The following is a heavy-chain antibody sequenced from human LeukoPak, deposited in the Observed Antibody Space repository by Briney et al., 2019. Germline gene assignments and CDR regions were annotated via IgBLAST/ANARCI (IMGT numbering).Heavy chain of an antibody. CDR2: IKQDGCEK. V-gene: IGHV3-7*01. CDR1: GFTFSSYW. Sequence: PGGSLRLSCAASGFTFSSYWMSGVRQASGKGLEWVANIKQDGCEKYYVDSVKGRFTISRDNAQNSLYLQMNSLRAEDTAVYYCARDSGYYYDSSGYYISGYVDYWGQRTLVAFSA. D-gene: IGHD3-22*01. CDR3: ARDSGYYYDSSGYYISGYVDY. J-gene: IGHJ4*02.